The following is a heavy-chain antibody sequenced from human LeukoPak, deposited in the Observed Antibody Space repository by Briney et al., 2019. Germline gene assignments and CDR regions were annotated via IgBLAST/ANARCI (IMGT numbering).Heavy chain of an antibody. CDR3: AREGRAPNYYYYYYGMDV. D-gene: IGHD1-1*01. J-gene: IGHJ6*02. CDR2: INHSGST. CDR1: GGSFSGYY. Sequence: SETLSLTCAVYGGSFSGYYWNWIRQPPGKGLEWIGEINHSGSTNYNPSLKGRVTISVDTSKNQFSLKLSSVTAADTAVYYCAREGRAPNYYYYYYGMDVWGQGTTVTVSS. V-gene: IGHV4-34*01.